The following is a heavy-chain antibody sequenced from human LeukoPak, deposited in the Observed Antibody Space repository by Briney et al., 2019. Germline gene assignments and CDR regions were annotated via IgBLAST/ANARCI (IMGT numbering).Heavy chain of an antibody. CDR1: GFTFSSYA. J-gene: IGHJ4*02. CDR3: ARDRSRDSSDY. Sequence: PGGSLRLSCAASGFTFSSYAMHWVRQAPGKGLEWVAVISYDGSNKYYADSVKGRFTISRDNSKNTLYLQMNSLRAEDTAVYYCARDRSRDSSDYWGQGTLVTVSS. CDR2: ISYDGSNK. D-gene: IGHD3-22*01. V-gene: IGHV3-30*04.